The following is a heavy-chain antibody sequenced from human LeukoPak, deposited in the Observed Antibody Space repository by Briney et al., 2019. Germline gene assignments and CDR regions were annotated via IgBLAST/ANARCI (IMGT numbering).Heavy chain of an antibody. D-gene: IGHD1-26*01. Sequence: SETLSLTCSVSGGSISSSDYYWGWIRQPPGKGLEWIGSIYYSGTTHYNPSLKRRVTISVDTSKNHFSLKLSSVTAADSAVYYCARQGSYYGLYYFDYWGQGTLVTVS. CDR1: GGSISSSDYY. J-gene: IGHJ4*02. V-gene: IGHV4-39*01. CDR2: IYYSGTT. CDR3: ARQGSYYGLYYFDY.